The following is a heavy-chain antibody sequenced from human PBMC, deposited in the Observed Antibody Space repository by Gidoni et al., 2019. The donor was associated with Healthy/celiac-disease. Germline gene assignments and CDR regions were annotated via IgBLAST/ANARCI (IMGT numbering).Heavy chain of an antibody. CDR1: GFTFSSYA. V-gene: IGHV3-30-3*01. CDR2: ISYDGSNK. Sequence: QVQLVESGGGVVQPGRSLRLSCAASGFTFSSYAMHWVRQAPGKGLEWVAVISYDGSNKYYADSVKGRFTISRDNSKNTLYLQMNSLRAEDTAVYYCARGPGIAVAGTGDFDYWGQGTLVTVSS. J-gene: IGHJ4*02. CDR3: ARGPGIAVAGTGDFDY. D-gene: IGHD6-19*01.